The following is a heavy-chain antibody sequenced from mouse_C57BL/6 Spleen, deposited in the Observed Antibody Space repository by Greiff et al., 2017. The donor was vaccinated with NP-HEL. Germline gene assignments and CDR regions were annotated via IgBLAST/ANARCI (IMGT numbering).Heavy chain of an antibody. CDR2: IDPEDGDT. CDR3: TTAHYYGSSWFAY. V-gene: IGHV14-1*01. CDR1: GFNIKDYY. J-gene: IGHJ3*01. D-gene: IGHD1-1*01. Sequence: EVQLQQSGAELVRPGASVKLSCTASGFNIKDYYMHWVKQRPEQGLEWIGRIDPEDGDTEYAPKFQGKATMTADTSSNTAYLQLSSLTSEDTAVYYCTTAHYYGSSWFAYWGQGTLVTVSA.